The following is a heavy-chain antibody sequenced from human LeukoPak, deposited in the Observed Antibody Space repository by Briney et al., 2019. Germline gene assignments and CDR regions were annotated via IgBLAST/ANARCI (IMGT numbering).Heavy chain of an antibody. D-gene: IGHD6-19*01. Sequence: ASVKVSRKASGYTFTSYDINWVRQATGQGLEWMGWMNPNSGNTGYAQKFQGRVTMTRNTSISTAYMELSSLRSEDTAVYYCARGNVLGSGWYEDWYFDLWGRGTLVTVSS. V-gene: IGHV1-8*01. CDR2: MNPNSGNT. J-gene: IGHJ2*01. CDR1: GYTFTSYD. CDR3: ARGNVLGSGWYEDWYFDL.